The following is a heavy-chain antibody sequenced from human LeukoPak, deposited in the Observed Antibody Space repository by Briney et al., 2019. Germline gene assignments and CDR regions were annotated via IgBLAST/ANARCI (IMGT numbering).Heavy chain of an antibody. CDR1: GGTLSNYA. Sequence: ASVKVSCKASGGTLSNYAISWVRQAPGQGLEWMGGISAYNGNTNYAQKLQGRVTMTTDTSTSTAYMELRSLRSDDTAVYYCARDLFDSQEAYTYWGQGTLVTVSS. V-gene: IGHV1-18*01. J-gene: IGHJ4*02. D-gene: IGHD3-16*01. CDR3: ARDLFDSQEAYTY. CDR2: ISAYNGNT.